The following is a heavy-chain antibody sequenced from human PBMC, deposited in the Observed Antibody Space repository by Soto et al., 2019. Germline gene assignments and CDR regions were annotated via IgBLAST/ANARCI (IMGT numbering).Heavy chain of an antibody. J-gene: IGHJ5*02. CDR3: AHRPPPSGSSVGYNWFDP. V-gene: IGHV2-5*02. CDR1: GFSLSTSGVG. Sequence: QITLKESGPTLVKPTQTLTLTCTFSGFSLSTSGVGVGWIRQPPGMALEWVALIYWDDDKRYSPSLKSRLTMTKDTSKNQVVLTMTNMDPVDTATYYCAHRPPPSGSSVGYNWFDPWGQGTLVTVSS. D-gene: IGHD6-6*01. CDR2: IYWDDDK.